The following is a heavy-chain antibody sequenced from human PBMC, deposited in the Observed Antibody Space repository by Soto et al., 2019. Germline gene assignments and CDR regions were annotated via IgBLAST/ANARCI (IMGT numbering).Heavy chain of an antibody. D-gene: IGHD6-13*01. CDR3: ARERDGSSWSSAESLQY. CDR1: GYTFTGYY. CDR2: ISTYNANT. V-gene: IGHV1-18*04. J-gene: IGHJ1*01. Sequence: ASVKVSCKASGYTFTGYYMHWVRQAPGQGLEWMGWISTYNANTYYAQKFQGRVTMTTDTSTSTAYMELRSLRSDDTAVFYCARERDGSSWSSAESLQYWGQGTLVTVSS.